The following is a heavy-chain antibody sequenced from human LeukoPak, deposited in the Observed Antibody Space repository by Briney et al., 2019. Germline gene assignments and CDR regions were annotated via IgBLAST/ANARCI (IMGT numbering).Heavy chain of an antibody. D-gene: IGHD2-8*02. CDR3: ARATGYWAFFFN. V-gene: IGHV4-34*01. CDR1: GGSISGYY. J-gene: IGHJ4*02. Sequence: SETLSLTCTVSGGSISGYYWSWIRQPPGKGLEWIGEINHSGSTNYNPSLKSRVTISVDTSKNQFSLKLSSVTAADTAVYYCARATGYWAFFFNWGQGTLVTVSS. CDR2: INHSGST.